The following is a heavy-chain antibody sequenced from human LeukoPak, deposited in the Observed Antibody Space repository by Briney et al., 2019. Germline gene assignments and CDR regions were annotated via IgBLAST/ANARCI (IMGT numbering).Heavy chain of an antibody. Sequence: TGGSLRLSCAASGFTFSSYAMSWVRQAPGKGLEWVSAISGSGGSTYYADSVKGRFTISRDNPKNTLYLQMNSLRAEDTAVYYCAKGGFSGSYPNAESGNWFDPWGQGTLVTVSS. V-gene: IGHV3-23*01. CDR3: AKGGFSGSYPNAESGNWFDP. J-gene: IGHJ5*02. CDR1: GFTFSSYA. CDR2: ISGSGGST. D-gene: IGHD1-26*01.